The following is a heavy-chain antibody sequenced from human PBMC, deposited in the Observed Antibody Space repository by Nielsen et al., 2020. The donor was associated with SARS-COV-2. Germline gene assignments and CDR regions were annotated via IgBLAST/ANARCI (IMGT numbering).Heavy chain of an antibody. J-gene: IGHJ6*02. CDR1: GGTFNSYT. V-gene: IGHV1-69*13. CDR2: IIPIFGAP. Sequence: SVKVSCKASGGTFNSYTFSWVRKAPGQGLEWMGGIIPIFGAPNYALKFQGRVTISADESTTTVYMELTSLRSEDTAVYYCAGDQEFRDVISYYYYGLDVWGQGTTVTVSS. D-gene: IGHD3-10*01. CDR3: AGDQEFRDVISYYYYGLDV.